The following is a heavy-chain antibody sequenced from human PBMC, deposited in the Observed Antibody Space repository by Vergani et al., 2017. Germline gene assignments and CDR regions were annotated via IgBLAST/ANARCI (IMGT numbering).Heavy chain of an antibody. D-gene: IGHD2/OR15-2a*01. CDR2: ISYDGSNK. CDR1: GFTFSNYA. Sequence: QVQLVESGGGVVQPGRSLRLSCAASGFTFSNYAMHWVRQAPGKGLEWVAVISYDGSNKYYAASVKGRFTISRDNSKNTLYLQMNSLTTEDTAVYYCARESDSTANFDNWGQGTLVTVSS. J-gene: IGHJ4*02. V-gene: IGHV3-30*04. CDR3: ARESDSTANFDN.